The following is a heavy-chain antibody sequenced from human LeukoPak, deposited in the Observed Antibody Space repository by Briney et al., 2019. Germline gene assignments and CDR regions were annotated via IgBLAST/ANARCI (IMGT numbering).Heavy chain of an antibody. CDR1: GYTFTSYY. J-gene: IGHJ6*01. Sequence: ASVTVSFKASGYTFTSYYMHWVRQAPGQGLGWMGIINPSGGSTSYAQKFQGRVTMTRDTSTSTVYMELSSLRSEATAVYYCSRDPRLTVTYYDYGMDVWGQGATVTVSS. V-gene: IGHV1-46*01. CDR3: SRDPRLTVTYYDYGMDV. CDR2: INPSGGST. D-gene: IGHD4-17*01.